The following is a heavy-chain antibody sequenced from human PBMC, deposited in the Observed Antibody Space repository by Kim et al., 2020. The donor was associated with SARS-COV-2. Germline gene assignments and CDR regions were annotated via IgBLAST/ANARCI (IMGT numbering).Heavy chain of an antibody. D-gene: IGHD3-3*01. V-gene: IGHV4-59*13. Sequence: SETLSLTCTVSGGSISSYYWSWIRQPPGNGLEWIGYIYYSGSTNYNPSLKSRVTISVATSKNQFSLKLSSVTAADTAVYYCARVGELEWLSDAFDIWGQGTMVTVSS. CDR3: ARVGELEWLSDAFDI. CDR1: GGSISSYY. CDR2: IYYSGST. J-gene: IGHJ3*02.